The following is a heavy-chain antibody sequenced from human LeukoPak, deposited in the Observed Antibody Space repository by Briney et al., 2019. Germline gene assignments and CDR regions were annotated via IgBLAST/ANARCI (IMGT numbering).Heavy chain of an antibody. Sequence: ASVKVSCKASGYTFTSYAMNWVRQAPGQGLEWMGWINTNTGNPTYAQGFTGRFVFSLDTSVSTAYLQISSLKAEDTAVYYCARVYRSSSSYGMDVWGQGTTVTVSS. CDR2: INTNTGNP. CDR3: ARVYRSSSSYGMDV. V-gene: IGHV7-4-1*02. D-gene: IGHD6-13*01. J-gene: IGHJ6*02. CDR1: GYTFTSYA.